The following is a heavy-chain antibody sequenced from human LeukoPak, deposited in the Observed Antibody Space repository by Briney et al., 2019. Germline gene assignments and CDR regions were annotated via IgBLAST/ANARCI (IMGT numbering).Heavy chain of an antibody. CDR3: ARVRCSGGSCYPG. V-gene: IGHV1-18*01. D-gene: IGHD2-15*01. CDR2: ISAYNGDT. J-gene: IGHJ4*02. Sequence: ASVKVSCKASGYTFTSYGISWVRQAPGQGLEWMGWISAYNGDTKYAQKLQGRVTMTTDTSTSTAYMELSSLRSEDTAVYYCARVRCSGGSCYPGWGQGTLVTVPS. CDR1: GYTFTSYG.